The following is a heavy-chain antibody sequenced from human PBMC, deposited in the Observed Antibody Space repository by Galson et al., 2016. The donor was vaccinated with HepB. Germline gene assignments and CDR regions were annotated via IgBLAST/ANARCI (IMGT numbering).Heavy chain of an antibody. CDR3: AREVSGSYFD. V-gene: IGHV3-7*01. D-gene: IGHD3-10*01. CDR2: IKPDGSDN. CDR1: GFIFSSYW. Sequence: LRLSCAASGFIFSSYWISWVRQAPGKGLEWVANIKPDGSDNHFVDSVRGRFTISRDNAKNLVYLQMDSLRVEETAVYFCAREVSGSYFDWGQGTLVTVSS. J-gene: IGHJ4*02.